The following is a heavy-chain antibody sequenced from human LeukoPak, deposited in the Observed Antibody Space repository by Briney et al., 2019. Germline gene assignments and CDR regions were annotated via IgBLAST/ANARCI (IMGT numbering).Heavy chain of an antibody. CDR3: ARSVTEGGWFDP. CDR1: GGSLSSGGYY. CDR2: IYYSGST. J-gene: IGHJ5*02. D-gene: IGHD3-16*01. Sequence: PSQTLSLTCTVSGGSLSSGGYYWSWIRQHPGKGLEWIGYIYYSGSTYYNPSLKSRVTISVDTSKNQFSLKLSSVTAADTAVYYCARSVTEGGWFDPWGQGTLVTVSS. V-gene: IGHV4-31*03.